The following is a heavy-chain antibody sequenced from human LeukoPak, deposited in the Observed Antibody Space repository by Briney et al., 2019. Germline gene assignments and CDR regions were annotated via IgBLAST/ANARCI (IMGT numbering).Heavy chain of an antibody. J-gene: IGHJ5*02. Sequence: GGSLRLSCAASGFTFSDYYMSWIRQAPGMGLEWVSYISSSGSTIYYADSVKGRFTISRDNAKNSLYLQMNSLRAEDTAVYYCARDSARNCFDPWGQGTLVTVSS. V-gene: IGHV3-11*04. CDR3: ARDSARNCFDP. CDR1: GFTFSDYY. CDR2: ISSSGSTI.